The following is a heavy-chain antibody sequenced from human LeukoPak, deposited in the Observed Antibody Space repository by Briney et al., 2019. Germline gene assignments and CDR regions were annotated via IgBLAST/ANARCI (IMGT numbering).Heavy chain of an antibody. CDR2: ISAYNGNT. D-gene: IGHD2-2*02. Sequence: GASVKVSCKASGYTFTSYGISWVRQAPGQGLEWMGWISAYNGNTNYAQKLQGRVTMTTDTSTSTAYMGLRSLRSDDTAVYYCARDEVKLLYPYYYYGMDVWGQGTTVTVSS. J-gene: IGHJ6*02. V-gene: IGHV1-18*01. CDR3: ARDEVKLLYPYYYYGMDV. CDR1: GYTFTSYG.